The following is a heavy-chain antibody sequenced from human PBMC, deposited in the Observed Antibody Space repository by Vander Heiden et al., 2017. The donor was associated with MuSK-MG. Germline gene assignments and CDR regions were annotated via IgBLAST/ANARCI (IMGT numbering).Heavy chain of an antibody. CDR3: ARMGVGIAAAGISY. D-gene: IGHD6-13*01. CDR1: GGSFSGYY. V-gene: IGHV4-34*01. CDR2: INHSGST. J-gene: IGHJ4*02. Sequence: QVQLQQWGAGLLKPSETLSLTCAVYGGSFSGYYWSWIRQPPGKGLEWIGEINHSGSTNYNPSLKSRVTISVDTSKKQFSLKLSSVTAAETAVYYCARMGVGIAAAGISYWGQGTLVTVSS.